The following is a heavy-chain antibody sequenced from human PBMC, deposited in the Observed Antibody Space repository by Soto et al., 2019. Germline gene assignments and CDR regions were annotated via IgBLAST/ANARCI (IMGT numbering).Heavy chain of an antibody. J-gene: IGHJ5*02. V-gene: IGHV1-8*01. D-gene: IGHD3-10*01. CDR1: GYTFTNYE. Sequence: QVQLAQSGAEVKKPGASVKVSCKASGYTFTNYEINWVRQATGQGLEWMGWMNPGSGNTDYAHKFQDRVTMTRNISISTAYMELSRLGSDDPAIYYFARMAASGSLNWFDPLGQGTLVTVSS. CDR2: MNPGSGNT. CDR3: ARMAASGSLNWFDP.